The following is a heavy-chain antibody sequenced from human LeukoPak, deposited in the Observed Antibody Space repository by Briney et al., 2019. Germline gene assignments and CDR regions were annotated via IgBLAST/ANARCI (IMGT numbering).Heavy chain of an antibody. J-gene: IGHJ4*02. CDR1: GFTVSSNY. CDR2: IYSGGST. CDR3: ARVAPAGTYFDY. D-gene: IGHD6-13*01. Sequence: GGSLRLSCAASGFTVSSNYMSWVRQAPGKGLEWVSVIYSGGSTYYADSVKGRFTISRDNSKNTLYLQMTSLRAEDTAVYYCARVAPAGTYFDYWGQGTLVTVSS. V-gene: IGHV3-66*01.